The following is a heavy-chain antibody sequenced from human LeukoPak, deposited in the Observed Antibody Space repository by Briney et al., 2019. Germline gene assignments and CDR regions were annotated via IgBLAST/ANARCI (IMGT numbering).Heavy chain of an antibody. CDR2: ISYDGSNK. J-gene: IGHJ4*02. CDR3: AKWEVVRGVIRDY. V-gene: IGHV3-30*18. CDR1: GFTFSSYG. D-gene: IGHD3-10*01. Sequence: GGSLRLSCAASGFTFSSYGMHWVRQAPGKGLEWVAVISYDGSNKYYADSVKGRFTISRDNSKNTLYLQMNSLRAEDTAVYYCAKWEVVRGVIRDYWGQGTLVTVSS.